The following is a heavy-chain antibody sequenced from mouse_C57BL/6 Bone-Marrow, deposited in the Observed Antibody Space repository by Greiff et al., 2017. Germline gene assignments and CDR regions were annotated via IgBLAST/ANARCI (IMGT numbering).Heavy chain of an antibody. CDR1: GFSLTSYA. CDR3: ARNSSYYGSGYGYVDF. D-gene: IGHD1-1*01. V-gene: IGHV2-9-1*01. J-gene: IGHJ1*03. CDR2: IWTGGGT. Sequence: QVQLQQSGPGLVAPSQCLSITCTVSGFSLTSYAISWVRQPPGKGLEWLGVIWTGGGTNYNSALKSRLSISKDNSKSQAFLKMISLQTDDTARYYCARNSSYYGSGYGYVDFGGTGTAATVTS.